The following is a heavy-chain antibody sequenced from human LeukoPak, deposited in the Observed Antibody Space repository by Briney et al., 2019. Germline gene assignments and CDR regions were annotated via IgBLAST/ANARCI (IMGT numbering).Heavy chain of an antibody. CDR3: AREVGTIPSGVPGY. CDR1: GGTFSSYA. Sequence: ASVKVSCKASGGTFSSYAISWVRQAPGQGLEWMGWMNPNSGNTGYAQKFQGRVTMTRNTSISTAYMELSSLRSEDTAVYYCAREVGTIPSGVPGYWGQGTLVTVSS. J-gene: IGHJ4*02. V-gene: IGHV1-8*02. D-gene: IGHD2-2*02. CDR2: MNPNSGNT.